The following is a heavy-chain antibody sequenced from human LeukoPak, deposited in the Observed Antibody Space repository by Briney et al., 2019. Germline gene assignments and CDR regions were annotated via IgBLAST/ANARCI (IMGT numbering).Heavy chain of an antibody. V-gene: IGHV1-46*01. D-gene: IGHD3-16*01. CDR2: INPSGGST. J-gene: IGHJ2*01. CDR1: GYTFTSYH. Sequence: ASAKVSCKASGYTFTSYHMHWVRQAPGQGLEWMGMINPSGGSTTYAQKFQGRVTMTGDTSTSTVYMELSSLRSEDTAVYYCARNTPNPYGGENPRPYWYFDLWGRGTLVTVSS. CDR3: ARNTPNPYGGENPRPYWYFDL.